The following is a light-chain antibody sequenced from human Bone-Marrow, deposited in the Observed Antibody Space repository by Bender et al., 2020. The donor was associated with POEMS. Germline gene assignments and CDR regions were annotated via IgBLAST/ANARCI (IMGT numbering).Light chain of an antibody. CDR3: NSYAGSNNYV. CDR1: SSDVGGYNY. V-gene: IGLV2-14*03. Sequence: HSALTPPASVSGSPGQSITISCTGTSSDVGGYNYVSWYQQHPGKAPQLILYDVTNRPSGVSNRFSGSKSGNTASLTVSRLQADDEGDYYCNSYAGSNNYVFGNGTKVTVL. J-gene: IGLJ1*01. CDR2: DVT.